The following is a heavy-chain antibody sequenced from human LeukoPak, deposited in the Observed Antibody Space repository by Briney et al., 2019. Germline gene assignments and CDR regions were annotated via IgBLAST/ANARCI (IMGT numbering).Heavy chain of an antibody. CDR1: GYTFTSYD. Sequence: GASVKVSCKASGYTFTSYDINWVRQATGQGLEWMGWINPNSGNTGYAQKFQGRVTITRNTSISTAYMELSSLRSEDTAVFYCARGPSRGFSRQTGNWFHPWGQGTLVTVSS. J-gene: IGHJ5*02. V-gene: IGHV1-8*01. CDR3: ARGPSRGFSRQTGNWFHP. CDR2: INPNSGNT. D-gene: IGHD6-13*01.